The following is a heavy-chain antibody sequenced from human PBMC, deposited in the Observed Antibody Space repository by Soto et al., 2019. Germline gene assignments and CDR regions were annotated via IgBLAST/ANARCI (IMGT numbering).Heavy chain of an antibody. CDR3: ARVESGYSDGNYYYYGMDV. D-gene: IGHD5-18*01. CDR1: GFTFSSYS. Sequence: EVQLVESGGGLVKPGGSLRLSCAASGFTFSSYSMNWVRQAPGKGLEWVSSISSSSSYIYYADSVKGRFTISRDNAKNSLHLQMHSLRAEDTAVYYCARVESGYSDGNYYYYGMDVWGQGTTVTVSS. V-gene: IGHV3-21*01. CDR2: ISSSSSYI. J-gene: IGHJ6*02.